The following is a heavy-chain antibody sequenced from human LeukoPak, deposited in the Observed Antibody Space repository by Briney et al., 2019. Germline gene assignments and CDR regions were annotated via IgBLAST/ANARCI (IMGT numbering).Heavy chain of an antibody. J-gene: IGHJ6*02. V-gene: IGHV1-2*02. Sequence: ASVKVSCKASGYTFTGYYMHWVRQAPGQGLEWMGWINPNSGGTNYAQKFQGRVTMTRDTSISTAYMELSRLRSDDTAVYYCARFRIAAALLLRSNYGMDVWGQGTTVTVSS. CDR3: ARFRIAAALLLRSNYGMDV. CDR2: INPNSGGT. D-gene: IGHD6-13*01. CDR1: GYTFTGYY.